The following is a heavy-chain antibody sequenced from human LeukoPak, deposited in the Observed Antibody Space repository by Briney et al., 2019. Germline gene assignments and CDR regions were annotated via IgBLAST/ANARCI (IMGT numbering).Heavy chain of an antibody. CDR1: GYSISSSNW. CDR2: IYTSGST. J-gene: IGHJ5*02. V-gene: IGHV4-28*01. Sequence: PSETLSLTCAVSGYSISSSNWWGWIRQPPGKGLEWIGRIYTSGSTNYNPSLKSRVTISVDTSKNQFSLKLRSVTAADTAVYYCARSRGGWGFPFDPWGRGALVTVSS. D-gene: IGHD3-10*01. CDR3: ARSRGGWGFPFDP.